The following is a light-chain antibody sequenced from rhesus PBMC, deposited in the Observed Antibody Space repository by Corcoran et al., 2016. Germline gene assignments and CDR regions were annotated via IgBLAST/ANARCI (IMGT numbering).Light chain of an antibody. J-gene: IGKJ3*01. CDR2: TAS. V-gene: IGKV1-22*01. CDR3: QQYSSRPFT. CDR1: QGISSW. Sequence: DIQMTQSPSSLSASVGDTVPITCRARQGISSWLAWYQQKPGTAPKLLIYTASTLQGGGPSRFSGSGSGTDFTLTISSLQSEDFATYYCQQYSSRPFTFGPGTKLDIK.